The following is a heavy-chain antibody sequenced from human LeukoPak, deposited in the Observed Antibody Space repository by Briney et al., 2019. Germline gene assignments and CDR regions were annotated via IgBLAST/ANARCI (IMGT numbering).Heavy chain of an antibody. J-gene: IGHJ4*02. CDR3: ARAVYYYGSGSYSFGFDY. CDR1: GYTFTGYY. D-gene: IGHD3-10*01. V-gene: IGHV1-2*02. CDR2: INPNSGGT. Sequence: ASVKVSCKASGYTFTGYYMHWVRQAPGQGLEWMGWINPNSGGTNYAQKFQGRVTMTRDTSISTAYMELSRLRSDDTAVYYCARAVYYYGSGSYSFGFDYWGQGTLVTVSS.